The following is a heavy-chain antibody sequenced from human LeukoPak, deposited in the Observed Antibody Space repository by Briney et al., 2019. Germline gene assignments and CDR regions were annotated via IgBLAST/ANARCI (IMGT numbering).Heavy chain of an antibody. CDR2: ISGSGINT. D-gene: IGHD6-13*01. Sequence: PGGSLRLSCAASGFTFRNYAVSWVRQAPGKGLEWVSAISGSGINTYYADSVKGRFTISRDNSKNTLYLQMNSLRAEDTAVYYCARDRKGSDSSSWYLSGATEGGFDYWGQGTLVTVSS. CDR3: ARDRKGSDSSSWYLSGATEGGFDY. V-gene: IGHV3-23*01. CDR1: GFTFRNYA. J-gene: IGHJ4*02.